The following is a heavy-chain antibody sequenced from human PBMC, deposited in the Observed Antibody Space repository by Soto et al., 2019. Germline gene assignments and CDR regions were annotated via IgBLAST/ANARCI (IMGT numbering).Heavy chain of an antibody. Sequence: GGSLRLSCAASGFTFSSYWMSWVRQAPGKGLEWVANIKQDGSENYYVDSVRGRFTISRDNAKNSLYLQMNSLRAEDTAVYYCAKDLEYYYDSSGYYLDYWGQGTLVTVPS. CDR1: GFTFSSYW. CDR3: AKDLEYYYDSSGYYLDY. J-gene: IGHJ4*02. CDR2: IKQDGSEN. V-gene: IGHV3-7*01. D-gene: IGHD3-22*01.